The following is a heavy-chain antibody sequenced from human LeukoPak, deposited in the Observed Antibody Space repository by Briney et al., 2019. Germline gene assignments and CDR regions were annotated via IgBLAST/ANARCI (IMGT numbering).Heavy chain of an antibody. V-gene: IGHV4-39*07. CDR1: GGSLSSSSYY. CDR2: IYYSGST. D-gene: IGHD5-18*01. J-gene: IGHJ4*02. CDR3: ARNGYSYGYYYFDY. Sequence: SETLSLTCTVSGGSLSSSSYYWGWIRQPPGKGLEWIGSIYYSGSTYYNPSLKSRVTISVDTFKNQFSLKPSSVTAADTAVYYCARNGYSYGYYYFDYWPQGTLVRVPS.